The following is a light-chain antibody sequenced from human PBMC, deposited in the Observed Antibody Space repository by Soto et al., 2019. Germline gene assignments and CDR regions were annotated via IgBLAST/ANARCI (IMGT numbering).Light chain of an antibody. J-gene: IGKJ3*01. CDR2: GAS. CDR3: QQYGSSPR. V-gene: IGKV3-20*01. CDR1: QSVSSSY. Sequence: EIVLTQSPGTLSLSPGERATLSCRASQSVSSSYLAWYQQKPGQAPRLRIYGASSRATGIPDRFSGSGSGTDFTLTISRLEPEDFAVYYCQQYGSSPRFGPGTKVDIK.